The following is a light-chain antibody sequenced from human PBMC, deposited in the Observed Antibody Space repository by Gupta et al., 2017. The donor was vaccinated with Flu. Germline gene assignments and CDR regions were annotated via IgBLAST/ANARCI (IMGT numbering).Light chain of an antibody. J-gene: IGLJ3*02. CDR1: SANPGAGYD. CDR2: NNN. V-gene: IGLV1-40*01. Sequence: QSVLTQPPSVSGAPGQRVTMSCTGTSANPGAGYDVHWYQRLPGAGPKLLIFNNNDRPSGVPDRFSGSKSGTSASLAIAGLQAEGEADYYCQSFDNSLSVWVFGGGTKVTVL. CDR3: QSFDNSLSVWV.